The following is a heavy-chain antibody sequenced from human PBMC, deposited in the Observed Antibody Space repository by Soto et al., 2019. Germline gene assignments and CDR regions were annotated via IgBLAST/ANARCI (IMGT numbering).Heavy chain of an antibody. CDR3: ASPQRGFSYGPPGY. Sequence: QVQLQESGPGLMKPSQTLSLTCTVSGGSISSGDYYWSWIRQPPGKGLEWIGYIYHSGTTFYNPSLKGRVTISVDTSKNQFSLKVSSVTAADTAVYYCASPQRGFSYGPPGYWGQGTLVTVSS. CDR1: GGSISSGDYY. D-gene: IGHD5-18*01. CDR2: IYHSGTT. J-gene: IGHJ4*02. V-gene: IGHV4-30-4*01.